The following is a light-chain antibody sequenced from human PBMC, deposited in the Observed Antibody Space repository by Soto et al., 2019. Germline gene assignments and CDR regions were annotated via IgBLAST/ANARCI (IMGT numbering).Light chain of an antibody. Sequence: QSVLTQPPSVSAAPGQRVTISCTGSSSNIGAGYEAHWYQQVPGKAPKLLIYENNNRPSGVPDRFSGYKSGTSASLAITGLQAEEEAEYYCQSYDSSLSGYVFGTGTKLTVL. V-gene: IGLV1-40*01. CDR2: ENN. CDR1: SSNIGAGYE. J-gene: IGLJ1*01. CDR3: QSYDSSLSGYV.